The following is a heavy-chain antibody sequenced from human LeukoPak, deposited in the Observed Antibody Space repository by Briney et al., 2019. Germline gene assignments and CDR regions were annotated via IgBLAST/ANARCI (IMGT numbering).Heavy chain of an antibody. D-gene: IGHD2-15*01. J-gene: IGHJ4*02. V-gene: IGHV4-39*01. Sequence: PSETLSLTCTVSGGSIISSSYYWGWIRQPPGKGLEWIGSIYYSGSTYYNPSLKSRVTISVDTSKNQFSLKLSSVTAADTAVYYCASLASYTPFHCSGGSCYFDYWGQGTLVTVSS. CDR2: IYYSGST. CDR1: GGSIISSSYY. CDR3: ASLASYTPFHCSGGSCYFDY.